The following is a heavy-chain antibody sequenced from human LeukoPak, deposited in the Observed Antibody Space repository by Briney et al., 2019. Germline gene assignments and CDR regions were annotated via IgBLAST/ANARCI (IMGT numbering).Heavy chain of an antibody. CDR2: IYYSGST. J-gene: IGHJ4*02. V-gene: IGHV4-30-4*01. CDR3: ARIAYYGGTLDY. CDR1: GGSISSGDYY. Sequence: SQTLSLTCTVSGGSISSGDYYWSWIRQPPGKGLEWIGYIYYSGSTYYNPSLKSRVTISVDTSKNQFSLKLSSVTAADTAVYYCARIAYYGGTLDYWGQETLVTVSS. D-gene: IGHD4-23*01.